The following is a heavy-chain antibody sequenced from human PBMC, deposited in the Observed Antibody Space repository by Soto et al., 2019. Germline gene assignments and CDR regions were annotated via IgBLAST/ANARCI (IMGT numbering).Heavy chain of an antibody. CDR1: GGTFSSYA. CDR3: ARGKIGSSGYYAVAYNWFDP. Sequence: QVPLVQSGAEVKKPGSSVKVSCKASGGTFSSYAISWVRQAPGQGLEWMGGIIPIFGTANYAQKFQGRVTITADKSTSTAYMELSSLRSEDTAVYYCARGKIGSSGYYAVAYNWFDPWGQGTLVTVSS. CDR2: IIPIFGTA. D-gene: IGHD3-22*01. V-gene: IGHV1-69*06. J-gene: IGHJ5*02.